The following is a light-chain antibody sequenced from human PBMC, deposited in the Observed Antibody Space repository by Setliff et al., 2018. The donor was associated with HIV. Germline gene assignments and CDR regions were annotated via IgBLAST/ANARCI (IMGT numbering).Light chain of an antibody. CDR1: TGAVTSGHY. CDR2: DTS. Sequence: QAVVTQEPSLTVSPGGTVTLTCGSSTGAVTSGHYPYWFQQKPGQAPRTVIYDTSNKHSWTPARFSGSLLGGKAALTLSGAQPEDEAAYYCFLSYSGARRVFGGGTKGTVL. V-gene: IGLV7-46*01. CDR3: FLSYSGARRV. J-gene: IGLJ3*02.